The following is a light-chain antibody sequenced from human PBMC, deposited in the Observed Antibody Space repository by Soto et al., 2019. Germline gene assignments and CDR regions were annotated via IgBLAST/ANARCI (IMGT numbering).Light chain of an antibody. Sequence: GXXXTLSCRASQSVSSSYLAWYQQKPGQAPRLLIYGASSRATGIPDRFSGSGSGTDFTLTISRLEPEDFAVYYCQQYGSSGWTFGQGTKVEIK. CDR1: QSVSSSY. CDR2: GAS. V-gene: IGKV3-20*01. J-gene: IGKJ1*01. CDR3: QQYGSSGWT.